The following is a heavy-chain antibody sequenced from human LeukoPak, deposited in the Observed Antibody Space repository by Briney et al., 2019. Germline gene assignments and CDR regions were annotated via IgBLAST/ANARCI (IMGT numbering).Heavy chain of an antibody. Sequence: GGSLRLSCAASGFTFGSYSMNWVRQAPGKGLEWVAVIWYDGSNKYYADSVKGRFTISRDNSKNTLYLQMNSLRAEDTAVYYCARIDDYGDHGAFDIWGQGTMVTVSS. CDR1: GFTFGSYS. D-gene: IGHD4-17*01. J-gene: IGHJ3*02. CDR2: IWYDGSNK. CDR3: ARIDDYGDHGAFDI. V-gene: IGHV3-33*08.